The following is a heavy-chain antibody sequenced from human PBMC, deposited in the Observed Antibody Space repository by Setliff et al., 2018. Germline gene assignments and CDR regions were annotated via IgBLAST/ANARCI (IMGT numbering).Heavy chain of an antibody. J-gene: IGHJ6*03. V-gene: IGHV1-2*02. CDR1: QYTFTAYY. Sequence: GASVKVSCKASQYTFTAYYLHWVRQAPGQGLEWMGWINPNNGGTKYAQKFQGRVTMTRNTSISTGYMELSRLRYDDTAVYYCARSPTRTTGSHYLGYYYYYTDFWGKGTTVTVS. CDR2: INPNNGGT. D-gene: IGHD1-1*01. CDR3: ARSPTRTTGSHYLGYYYYYTDF.